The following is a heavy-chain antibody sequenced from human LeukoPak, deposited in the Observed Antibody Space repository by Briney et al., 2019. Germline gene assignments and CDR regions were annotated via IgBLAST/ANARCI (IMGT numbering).Heavy chain of an antibody. CDR1: GFTFSSYA. V-gene: IGHV3-30-3*01. CDR3: AREESVASSNDAFDI. CDR2: ISYDGSNK. J-gene: IGHJ3*02. Sequence: PGGSLRLSCAASGFTFSSYAMSWVRQAPGKGLEWVAVISYDGSNKYYADSVKGRFTISRDNSKNTLYLQMNSLRAEDTAVYYCAREESVASSNDAFDIWGQGTMVTVSS. D-gene: IGHD2-2*01.